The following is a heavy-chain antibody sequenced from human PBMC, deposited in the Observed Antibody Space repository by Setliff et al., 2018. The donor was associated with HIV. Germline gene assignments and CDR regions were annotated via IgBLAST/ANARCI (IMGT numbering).Heavy chain of an antibody. CDR2: IRSKAYGGTT. V-gene: IGHV3-49*04. J-gene: IGHJ4*02. CDR1: GFNLRDYA. Sequence: GGSLRLSCVVSGFNLRDYAMSWVRQAPGKGLEWVGFIRSKAYGGTTEYAASVKGRFTISRDDSKSIAYLQMNSLKTEDTAVYYCTSPNYYDSSGYYFDYWGQGTLVTVSS. CDR3: TSPNYYDSSGYYFDY. D-gene: IGHD3-22*01.